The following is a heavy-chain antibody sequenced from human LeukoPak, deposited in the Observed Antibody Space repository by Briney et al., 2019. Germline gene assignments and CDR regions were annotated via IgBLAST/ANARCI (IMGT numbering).Heavy chain of an antibody. CDR2: ISSSGSTI. CDR3: ARGLLGSWYDPINFDY. V-gene: IGHV3-11*01. Sequence: GGSLRLSCAAPGFTFSDYYMSWIRQAPGKGLEWVSYISSSGSTIYYADSVKGRFTISRDNAKNSLYLQMNSLRAEDTAVYYCARGLLGSWYDPINFDYWGQGTLVTVSS. J-gene: IGHJ4*02. D-gene: IGHD6-13*01. CDR1: GFTFSDYY.